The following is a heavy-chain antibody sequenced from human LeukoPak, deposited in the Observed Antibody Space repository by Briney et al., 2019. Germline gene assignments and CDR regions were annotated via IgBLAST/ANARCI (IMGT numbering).Heavy chain of an antibody. CDR2: IYTSGST. CDR1: GGSMKSGTYY. Sequence: SQTLSLTCTVSGGSMKSGTYYWSWIRQPAGKGLEWIGRIYTSGSTNYNPSLKSRVTISIDTSKNQFSLNLSSVTAADTAVYYCASGDSNDNDYGDYPDYWGQGTLVTVSS. CDR3: ASGDSNDNDYGDYPDY. V-gene: IGHV4-61*02. J-gene: IGHJ4*02. D-gene: IGHD4-17*01.